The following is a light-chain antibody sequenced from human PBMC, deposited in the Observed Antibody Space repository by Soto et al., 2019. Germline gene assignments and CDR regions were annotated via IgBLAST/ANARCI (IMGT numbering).Light chain of an antibody. CDR2: DVS. Sequence: QSALTQPASVSGSPGQSITISCTGTSSDVGGYNYVSWYQQHPGKAPKLMIYDVSNRPSGVFNRFSGSKSGNTASLTISGLQAEDEADYYCSSYTSSSPLFGGGTKLTVL. CDR3: SSYTSSSPL. J-gene: IGLJ2*01. CDR1: SSDVGGYNY. V-gene: IGLV2-14*01.